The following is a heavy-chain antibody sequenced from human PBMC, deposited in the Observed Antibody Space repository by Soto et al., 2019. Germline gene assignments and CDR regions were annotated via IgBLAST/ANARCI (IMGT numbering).Heavy chain of an antibody. D-gene: IGHD3-10*01. Sequence: QVQLVESGGGVVQPGRSLRLSCAASGFTFSTYGMHWVRQAPGKGLEWVGVITYDGSNKFYADSVKGRFTISRENSKNTLYLQMNGLRVEDAAVYYCAKDWRESLPGDAFDIWGQGTMVTVSS. CDR1: GFTFSTYG. CDR2: ITYDGSNK. J-gene: IGHJ3*02. V-gene: IGHV3-30*18. CDR3: AKDWRESLPGDAFDI.